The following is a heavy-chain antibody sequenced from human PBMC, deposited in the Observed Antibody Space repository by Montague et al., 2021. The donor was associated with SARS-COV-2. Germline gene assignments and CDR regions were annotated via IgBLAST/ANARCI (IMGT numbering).Heavy chain of an antibody. CDR3: ARMACAVPVDC. Sequence: SLRLSCVASGFTFTNYWMTWVRQAPGKGLEWVANIKQDGSEKYYLDSVRGRFTISRDNAKNSLYLQMNSLRAEDTAVYYCARMACAVPVDCWGQGTLVTVSP. V-gene: IGHV3-7*01. CDR2: IKQDGSEK. CDR1: GFTFTNYW. J-gene: IGHJ4*02. D-gene: IGHD5-24*01.